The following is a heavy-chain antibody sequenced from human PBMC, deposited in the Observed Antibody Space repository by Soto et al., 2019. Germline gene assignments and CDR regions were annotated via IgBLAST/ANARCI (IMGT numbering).Heavy chain of an antibody. CDR1: GYTFTSYY. Sequence: QVHLVQSGAEVMKPGASVKVSCKASGYTFTSYYMHWVRQAPGQGLEWMGIIDPSAGRTNYAQKFQGRVTMTRDTSTNTVYMELSGLRSEDTAMYYCGRVRDHTGSNNPIDYWGQGTLVSVSS. J-gene: IGHJ4*02. CDR2: IDPSAGRT. V-gene: IGHV1-46*01. CDR3: GRVRDHTGSNNPIDY. D-gene: IGHD1-26*01.